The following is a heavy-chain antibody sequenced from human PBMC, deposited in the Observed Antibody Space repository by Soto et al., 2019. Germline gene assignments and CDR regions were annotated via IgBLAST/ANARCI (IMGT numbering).Heavy chain of an antibody. J-gene: IGHJ6*02. CDR2: IIPIFGTA. CDR1: GGTFSSYA. V-gene: IGHV1-69*01. D-gene: IGHD6-13*01. CDR3: ARDRGTAAGTGYYYGMDV. Sequence: VQLVQSGAEVKKPGSSVKVSCKASGGTFSSYAISWVRQAPGQGLEWMGGIIPIFGTANYAQKFQGRVTITADESTSTAYMELSSLRSEDTAVYYCARDRGTAAGTGYYYGMDVWGQGTTVTVSS.